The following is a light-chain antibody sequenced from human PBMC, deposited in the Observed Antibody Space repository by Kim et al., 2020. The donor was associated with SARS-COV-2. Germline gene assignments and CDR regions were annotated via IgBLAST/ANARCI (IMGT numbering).Light chain of an antibody. V-gene: IGKV3-20*01. CDR2: GAS. CDR3: KQYGSSPPIT. J-gene: IGKJ5*01. CDR1: QSVSSSY. Sequence: EIVLTQSPGTLSLSPGERATLSCRASQSVSSSYLAWYQQKPGQAPRLLIYGASSRATGIPDRFSGSGSGTDFTLTISRLEPEDFAVYYCKQYGSSPPITFGQGTRLGI.